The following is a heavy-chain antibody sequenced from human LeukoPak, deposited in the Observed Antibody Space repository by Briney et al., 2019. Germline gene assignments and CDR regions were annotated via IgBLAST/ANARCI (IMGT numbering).Heavy chain of an antibody. V-gene: IGHV4-59*08. CDR2: IYYSGST. CDR1: GGSISSYY. J-gene: IGHJ3*02. D-gene: IGHD5-24*01. CDR3: ARQTIEMATLDAFDI. Sequence: PSETLSLTCTVSGGSISSYYWSWIRQPPGKGLEWIGYIYYSGSTNYNPSLKSRVTISVDTSKNQFSLKLSSVTAADTAVYYCARQTIEMATLDAFDIWGQGTMVTVSS.